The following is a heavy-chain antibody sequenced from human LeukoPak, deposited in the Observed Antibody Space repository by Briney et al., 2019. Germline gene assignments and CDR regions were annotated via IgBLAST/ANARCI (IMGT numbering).Heavy chain of an antibody. CDR3: ARDQRWLQLDY. CDR2: IYTSGST. CDR1: GGSISSSSYY. Sequence: SETLSLTCTVSGGSISSSSYYWSWIRQPAGKGLEWIGRIYTSGSTNYNPSLKSRVTMSVDTSKNQFSLKLSSVTAADTAVYYCARDQRWLQLDYWGQGTLVTVSS. V-gene: IGHV4-61*02. J-gene: IGHJ4*02. D-gene: IGHD5-24*01.